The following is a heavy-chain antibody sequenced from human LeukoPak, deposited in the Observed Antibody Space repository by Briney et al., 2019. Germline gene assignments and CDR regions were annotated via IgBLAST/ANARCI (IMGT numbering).Heavy chain of an antibody. CDR2: ISRDGGII. CDR3: AKADCGGDCYLIDY. CDR1: GFTLNLYN. Sequence: GGSLRLSCAASGFTLNLYNMNWVRQAPGKGLEWVSLISRDGGIIYYADSVKGRFVISRDNSKNSLFLQMNSLRPEDTAFYYCAKADCGGDCYLIDYWGQGTLVTVSS. J-gene: IGHJ4*02. V-gene: IGHV3-43*01. D-gene: IGHD2-21*02.